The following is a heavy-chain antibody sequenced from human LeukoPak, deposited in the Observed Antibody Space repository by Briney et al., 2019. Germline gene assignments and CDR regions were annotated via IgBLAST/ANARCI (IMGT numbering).Heavy chain of an antibody. CDR2: ISSNGGST. CDR3: ARSPFPYATPAPFDY. Sequence: GGSLRLSCAASGFTFSSYAMHWVRQAPGKGLEYVSAISSNGGSTYYANSVKGRFTISRDNSKNTLYLQMGSLRAEDMAVYYCARSPFPYATPAPFDYWGQGTLVTVSS. J-gene: IGHJ4*02. V-gene: IGHV3-64*01. CDR1: GFTFSSYA. D-gene: IGHD4-23*01.